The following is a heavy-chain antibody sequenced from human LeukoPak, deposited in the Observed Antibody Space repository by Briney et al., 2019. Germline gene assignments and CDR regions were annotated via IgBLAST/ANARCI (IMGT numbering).Heavy chain of an antibody. CDR2: ISGSGGST. CDR1: GFTFSSYA. Sequence: GGSLRLSCAASGFTFSSYAMRWVRQAPGKGLEWGSAISGSGGSTYYADSVNGPFTTSRDNSKNTLYLQMNSLRAEDTAVYYCAKEFAGYSYGHDAFDIWGQGTMVTVSS. CDR3: AKEFAGYSYGHDAFDI. J-gene: IGHJ3*02. D-gene: IGHD5-18*01. V-gene: IGHV3-23*01.